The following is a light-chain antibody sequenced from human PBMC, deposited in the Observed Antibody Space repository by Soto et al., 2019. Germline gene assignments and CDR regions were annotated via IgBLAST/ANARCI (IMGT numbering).Light chain of an antibody. Sequence: ETVLTQSPATLSVSLGERATFSCKASQSVTTNLAWYQQKPGQVTRLLIYGAFTRSTGIPARFSGSGYGTEFTLSISSLQSEDCANYHCQQYHSLPHTFGQGTKMEIK. CDR1: QSVTTN. CDR2: GAF. J-gene: IGKJ2*01. V-gene: IGKV3-15*01. CDR3: QQYHSLPHT.